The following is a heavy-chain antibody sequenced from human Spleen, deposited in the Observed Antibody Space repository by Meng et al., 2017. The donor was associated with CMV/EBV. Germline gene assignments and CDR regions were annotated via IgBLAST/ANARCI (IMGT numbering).Heavy chain of an antibody. Sequence: GESLKISCAGSTFTFTASSMNWFRQAPGKGLEWVSSITIGSHYIYYADSVKGRFTASRDNAKNSLFLQMNSLRPEDTAIYYCASADYDFWSGLIWGQGTLVTVSS. CDR1: TFTFTASS. CDR2: ITIGSHYI. V-gene: IGHV3-21*01. CDR3: ASADYDFWSGLI. J-gene: IGHJ4*02. D-gene: IGHD3-3*01.